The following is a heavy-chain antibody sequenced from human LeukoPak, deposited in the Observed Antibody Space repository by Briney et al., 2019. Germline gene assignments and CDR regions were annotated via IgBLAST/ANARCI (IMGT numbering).Heavy chain of an antibody. CDR1: GYTFTGYY. Sequence: AASVKVSCKASGYTFTGYYMHWVRQAPGQGLEWMGWINPNSGGTNYAQKLQGRVTMTRDTSISTAYMELSRLRSDDTAVYYCARGSYSGSYYFDYWGQGTLVTVSS. V-gene: IGHV1-2*02. CDR3: ARGSYSGSYYFDY. D-gene: IGHD1-26*01. CDR2: INPNSGGT. J-gene: IGHJ4*02.